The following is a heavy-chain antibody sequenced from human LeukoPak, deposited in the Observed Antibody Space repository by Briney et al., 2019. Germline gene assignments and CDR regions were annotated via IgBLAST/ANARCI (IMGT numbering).Heavy chain of an antibody. Sequence: ASVKVSCKASGYTFTSYAMHWVRQAPGQRLEWMGWINAGNGNTKYSQEFQGRVTITRDTSASTAYMELSSLRSEDMAVYYCARATSYYYDSSAFDYWGQGTLVTVSS. V-gene: IGHV1-3*03. CDR2: INAGNGNT. J-gene: IGHJ4*02. CDR1: GYTFTSYA. CDR3: ARATSYYYDSSAFDY. D-gene: IGHD3-22*01.